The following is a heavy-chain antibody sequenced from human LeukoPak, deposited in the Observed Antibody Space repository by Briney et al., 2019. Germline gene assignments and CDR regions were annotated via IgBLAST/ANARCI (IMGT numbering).Heavy chain of an antibody. CDR1: GYTFTGYY. V-gene: IGHV1-2*02. D-gene: IGHD3-10*01. Sequence: ASVKVSCKASGYTFTGYYMHWVRQAPGQGLEWMGWINPNSGGTNYAQKFQGRVTMTRDTSISTAYMELSRLRSDDTAVYYCARGPGELGGYYYYVDVWGKGTTVTISS. CDR3: ARGPGELGGYYYYVDV. CDR2: INPNSGGT. J-gene: IGHJ6*03.